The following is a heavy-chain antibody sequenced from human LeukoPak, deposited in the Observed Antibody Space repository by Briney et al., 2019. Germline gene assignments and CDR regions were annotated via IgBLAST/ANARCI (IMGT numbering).Heavy chain of an antibody. Sequence: PSETLSLTCTVSGGSISSSSYYWGWVRQPPGKGLEWIGSIYYSGSTYYNPSLKSRVTISVDTSKNQFSLKLSSVTAADTAVCYCARWGDDILTGWDYWGQGTLVTVSS. CDR3: ARWGDDILTGWDY. D-gene: IGHD3-9*01. CDR1: GGSISSSSYY. CDR2: IYYSGST. V-gene: IGHV4-39*01. J-gene: IGHJ4*02.